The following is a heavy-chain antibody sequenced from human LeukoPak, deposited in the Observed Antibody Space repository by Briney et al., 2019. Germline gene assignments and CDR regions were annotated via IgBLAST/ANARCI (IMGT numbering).Heavy chain of an antibody. V-gene: IGHV1-69*05. CDR1: GGTFSSYA. D-gene: IGHD3-22*01. CDR2: IIPIFGTA. CDR3: AGGFHYYDSSGYHIFDY. J-gene: IGHJ4*02. Sequence: ASVKVSCKASGGTFSSYAISWVRQAPGQGLEWMGGIIPIFGTANYAQKFQGRVTITTDESTSTAYMELSSLRSEDTAVYYCAGGFHYYDSSGYHIFDYWGQGTLVTVSS.